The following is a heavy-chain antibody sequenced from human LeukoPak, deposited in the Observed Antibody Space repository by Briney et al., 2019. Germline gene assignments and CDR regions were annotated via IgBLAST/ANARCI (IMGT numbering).Heavy chain of an antibody. CDR3: ARAASSSGWGNTFQH. D-gene: IGHD6-19*01. CDR2: ISSSSSYI. V-gene: IGHV3-21*01. CDR1: GFTFSSYS. Sequence: GGSLRLSCAASGFTFSSYSMNWVRQAPGKGLEWVSSISSSSSYIYYADLVKGRFTISRDNAKNSLYLQMNSLRAEDTAVYYCARAASSSGWGNTFQHWGQATLVTVS. J-gene: IGHJ1*01.